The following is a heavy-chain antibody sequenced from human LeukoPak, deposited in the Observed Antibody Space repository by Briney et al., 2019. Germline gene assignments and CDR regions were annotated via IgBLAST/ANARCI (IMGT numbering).Heavy chain of an antibody. J-gene: IGHJ3*02. CDR2: IYYSGST. CDR3: ARGPYSYDSSGAFDI. V-gene: IGHV4-59*08. Sequence: SETLSLTCTVSGGSISSYYWSWIRQPPGKGLEWIGYIYYSGSTNYNPSLKSRVTISVDTSKNQFSLRLSSVTAADTAVYFCARGPYSYDSSGAFDIWGQGTMVTVSS. CDR1: GGSISSYY. D-gene: IGHD3-22*01.